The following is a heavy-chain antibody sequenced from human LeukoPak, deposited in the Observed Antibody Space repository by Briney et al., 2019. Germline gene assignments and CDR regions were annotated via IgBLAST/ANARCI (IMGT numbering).Heavy chain of an antibody. D-gene: IGHD6-19*01. CDR3: AREIPLAGAASLDY. J-gene: IGHJ4*02. Sequence: SGTLSLTCAVSGDSININTWWHWVRQPPGKGLEWIGGICHSGSTYYNPSLKSRVTISVDKSKNHFSLMLNSVTAADTAVYYCAREIPLAGAASLDYWGQGTLVAVSS. CDR1: GDSININTW. CDR2: ICHSGST. V-gene: IGHV4-4*02.